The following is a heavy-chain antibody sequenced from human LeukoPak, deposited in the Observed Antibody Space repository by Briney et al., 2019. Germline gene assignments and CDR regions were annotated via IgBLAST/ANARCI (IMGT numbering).Heavy chain of an antibody. J-gene: IGHJ3*02. D-gene: IGHD4-17*01. CDR3: ARHLSGDDI. CDR2: IYSGGST. CDR1: GFIFSDYG. Sequence: GGSLRLSCAASGFIFSDYGMDWVRQAPGKGLEWVSIIYSGGSTYYADSVKGRFTISRDNSKNTLYLQMNSLRAEDTAVYYCARHLSGDDIWGQGTMVTVSS. V-gene: IGHV3-53*01.